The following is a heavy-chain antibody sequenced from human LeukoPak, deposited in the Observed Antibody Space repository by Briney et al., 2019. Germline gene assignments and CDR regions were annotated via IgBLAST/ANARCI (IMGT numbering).Heavy chain of an antibody. J-gene: IGHJ4*02. CDR2: ISSSSSYI. D-gene: IGHD1-1*01. CDR3: ARERKSGWLERTYHFDS. CDR1: GFTFSSYS. Sequence: GGSLRLSCAASGFTFSSYSLNWVRQAPGKGLEWVSSISSSSSYIHYADSVKGRFTISRDNAKHSLYLQMNSLRVEDTAVYYCARERKSGWLERTYHFDSWGRGTLVTVSS. V-gene: IGHV3-21*01.